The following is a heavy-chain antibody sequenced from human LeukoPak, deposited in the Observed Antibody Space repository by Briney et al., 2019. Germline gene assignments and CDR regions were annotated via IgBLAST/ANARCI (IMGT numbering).Heavy chain of an antibody. CDR2: ISCSGGST. V-gene: IGHV3-23*01. CDR3: WGYCSSSSCYNYFDY. CDR1: GFTFSSYA. D-gene: IGHD2-2*01. J-gene: IGHJ4*02. Sequence: GGSLRLSCAASGFTFSSYAMSWVRQAPGKGLEWVSAISCSGGSTYYADSVKGRFTISRDNSKNTLYLQVNSLRAEDTAVYYCWGYCSSSSCYNYFDYWGQGTLVTVSS.